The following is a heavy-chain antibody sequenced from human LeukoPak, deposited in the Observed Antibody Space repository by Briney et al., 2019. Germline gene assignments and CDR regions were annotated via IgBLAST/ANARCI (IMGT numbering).Heavy chain of an antibody. D-gene: IGHD2-2*01. J-gene: IGHJ4*02. CDR1: GDSVSSINVA. CDR2: TYYRSQWYN. V-gene: IGHV6-1*01. Sequence: SQTLSLTCAISGDSVSSINVAWNWIRQSPSIGLEWLGRTYYRSQWYNEYAVSVKGRITINPDTSKNQFSLHLTSVTPEDMAVYYCTRDYYCSSFSCSFDYWGQGTLVTVSS. CDR3: TRDYYCSSFSCSFDY.